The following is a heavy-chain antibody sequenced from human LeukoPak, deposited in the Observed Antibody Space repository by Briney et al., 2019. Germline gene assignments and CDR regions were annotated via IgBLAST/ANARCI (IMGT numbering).Heavy chain of an antibody. Sequence: GGSLRLSCAASGFTFSSYGMHWVRQAPGKGLEWVAFIRYDGSNKYYADSVKGRFTISRDNSKNTLYLQMNSLRAEDTAVYYCAKDRGGSGHHYYYYMDVWGKGTTVTVSS. J-gene: IGHJ6*03. D-gene: IGHD3-10*01. CDR3: AKDRGGSGHHYYYYMDV. CDR1: GFTFSSYG. CDR2: IRYDGSNK. V-gene: IGHV3-30*02.